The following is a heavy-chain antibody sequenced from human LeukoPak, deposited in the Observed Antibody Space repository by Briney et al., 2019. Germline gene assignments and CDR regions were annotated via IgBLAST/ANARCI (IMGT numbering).Heavy chain of an antibody. Sequence: PGGSLRLSCATSGFTFSGSAMHWVRQASGKGLEWVGRIRSKANSYATAYAASVKGRFTISRDDSKNTAYLQMNSLKTEDTAVYYCTRRDGMDVWGQGTTVTVSS. CDR3: TRRDGMDV. CDR1: GFTFSGSA. CDR2: IRSKANSYAT. J-gene: IGHJ6*02. V-gene: IGHV3-73*01.